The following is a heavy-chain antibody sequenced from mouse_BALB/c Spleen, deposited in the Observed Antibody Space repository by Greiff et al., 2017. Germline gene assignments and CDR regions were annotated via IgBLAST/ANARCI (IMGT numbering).Heavy chain of an antibody. Sequence: EVKLEESGGGLVKPGGSLKLSCAASGFTFSSYAMSWVRQTPERRLEWVASISSGGSTYYPDSVKGRFTISRDNARNILYLQMSSLRSEDTAMYYCARFYGSSYVDYGGQGTTLTVSS. CDR2: ISSGGST. V-gene: IGHV5-6-5*01. CDR3: ARFYGSSYVDY. J-gene: IGHJ2*01. CDR1: GFTFSSYA. D-gene: IGHD1-1*01.